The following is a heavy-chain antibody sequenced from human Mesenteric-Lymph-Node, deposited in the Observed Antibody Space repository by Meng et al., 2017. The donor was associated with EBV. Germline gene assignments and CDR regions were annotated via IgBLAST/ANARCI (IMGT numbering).Heavy chain of an antibody. Sequence: VVQSGAGGKMPGPSVKVSCKASGGSFSSYPISWVRQAPGQGLEWMGGIIPMFGAARYAQKFQGRVTITADESTTTAYTELSSLSSDDTAIYYCATDDCNGGTCYSCDYWGQGTLVTVSS. CDR1: GGSFSSYP. CDR2: IIPMFGAA. D-gene: IGHD2-15*01. CDR3: ATDDCNGGTCYSCDY. V-gene: IGHV1-69*01. J-gene: IGHJ4*02.